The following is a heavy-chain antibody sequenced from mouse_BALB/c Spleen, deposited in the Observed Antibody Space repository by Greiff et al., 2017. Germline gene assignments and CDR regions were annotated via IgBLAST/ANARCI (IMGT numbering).Heavy chain of an antibody. V-gene: IGHV3-8*02. D-gene: IGHD1-1*01. Sequence: EVQRVESGPSLVKPSQTLSLTCSVTGDSITSGYWNWIRKFPGNKLEYMGYISYSGSTYYNPSLKSRISITRDTSKNQYYLQLNSVTTEDTATYYCARCHYYGSSYVGYFDYWGQGTTLTVSS. CDR1: GDSITSGY. CDR2: ISYSGST. J-gene: IGHJ2*01. CDR3: ARCHYYGSSYVGYFDY.